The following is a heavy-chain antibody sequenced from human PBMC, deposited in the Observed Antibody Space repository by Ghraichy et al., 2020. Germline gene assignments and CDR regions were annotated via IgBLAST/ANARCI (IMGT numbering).Heavy chain of an antibody. V-gene: IGHV4-39*07. CDR2: INDSGNT. CDR3: ARGARGYDHFDY. D-gene: IGHD5-12*01. CDR1: SRPISSSSYY. Sequence: SETLSLTCTVSSRPISSSSYYWGWIRQPPGKGLEWIGAINDSGNTYYTPSLKSRVTISEDTSKNQFSLNLNSVTAADTAVYYCARGARGYDHFDYWGQGTLVTVSS. J-gene: IGHJ4*02.